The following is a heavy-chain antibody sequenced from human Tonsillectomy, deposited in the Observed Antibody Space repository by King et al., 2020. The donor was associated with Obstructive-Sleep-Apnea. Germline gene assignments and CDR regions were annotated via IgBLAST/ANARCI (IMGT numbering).Heavy chain of an antibody. Sequence: VQLVESGGGLVQPGGSLRLSCAASGFTLSNHWMNWVRQGPGKGLEWVANMKQDGSEKSYVDSVKGRFTISRDNTKNALYLQMNSLRAEDTAVYYCTRGYRSPDSLYAYYYAMDVWRQGTSVTVSS. V-gene: IGHV3-7*01. CDR1: GFTLSNHW. CDR3: TRGYRSPDSLYAYYYAMDV. D-gene: IGHD2-15*01. CDR2: MKQDGSEK. J-gene: IGHJ6*02.